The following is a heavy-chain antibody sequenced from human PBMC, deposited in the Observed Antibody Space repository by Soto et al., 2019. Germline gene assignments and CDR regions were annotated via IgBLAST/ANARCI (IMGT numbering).Heavy chain of an antibody. CDR1: GYTFNSYS. Sequence: ASVKVSCKASGYTFNSYSMHWVRQAPGQRLEWMGWINAGNGNTKYSQKFQGRVTITRDTSASTAYMELSSLRSEDTAVYYCARSIVVVTALDYWGQGTVVT. V-gene: IGHV1-3*01. CDR3: ARSIVVVTALDY. J-gene: IGHJ4*02. CDR2: INAGNGNT. D-gene: IGHD2-21*02.